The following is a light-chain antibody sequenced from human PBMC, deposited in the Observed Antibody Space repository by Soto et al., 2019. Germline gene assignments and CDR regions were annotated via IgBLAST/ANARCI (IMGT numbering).Light chain of an antibody. J-gene: IGKJ5*01. V-gene: IGKV3-20*01. CDR1: QSVSNSY. CDR2: GAA. Sequence: EIVLTQSPGTLSLSPGERATLSCRASQSVSNSYLAWYQQKPGQAPRLPIYGAATRATGIPDRFSGSGSGTDFILTISRLEPEDFAVYYCQQYGSSPPITFGQGTRLEIK. CDR3: QQYGSSPPIT.